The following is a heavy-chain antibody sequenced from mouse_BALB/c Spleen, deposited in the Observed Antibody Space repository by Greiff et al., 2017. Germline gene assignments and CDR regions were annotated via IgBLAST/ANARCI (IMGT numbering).Heavy chain of an antibody. CDR1: GYTFTEYI. D-gene: IGHD1-1*01. Sequence: QVQLQQSGAELVKPGASVKLSCKASGYTFTEYIIHWVKQRSGQGLEWIGWFYPGSGSIKYNEKFKDKATLTADKSSSTVYMELSRLTSEDSAVYFCARHEDQSYGSSLSAWFAYWGQGTLVTVSA. V-gene: IGHV1-62-2*01. CDR3: ARHEDQSYGSSLSAWFAY. CDR2: FYPGSGSI. J-gene: IGHJ3*01.